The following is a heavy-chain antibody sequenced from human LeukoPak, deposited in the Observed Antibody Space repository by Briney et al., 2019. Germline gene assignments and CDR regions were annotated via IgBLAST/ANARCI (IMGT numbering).Heavy chain of an antibody. CDR3: ARERTYYYDSNPDYFDY. J-gene: IGHJ4*02. CDR2: INWNGGST. D-gene: IGHD3-22*01. V-gene: IGHV3-20*04. CDR1: GFTFDDYG. Sequence: GGSLRLSCAASGFTFDDYGMSWVRQAPGKGLEWVSGINWNGGSTGYADSVRGRFTISRDNAKNSLYLQMNSLRAGDTALYYCARERTYYYDSNPDYFDYWGQGTLVTVSS.